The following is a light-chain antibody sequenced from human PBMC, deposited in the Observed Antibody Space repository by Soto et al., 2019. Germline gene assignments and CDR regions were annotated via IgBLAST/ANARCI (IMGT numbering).Light chain of an antibody. CDR2: AAS. CDR1: QRVSSY. CDR3: QQRSNWPRT. V-gene: IGKV3-11*01. J-gene: IGKJ1*01. Sequence: EIVLTQSPATLSLSPGERATLSCRASQRVSSYLAWYQQTPGQAPRLLIYAASNRATGIPARFSGSGSWTDFTLTISSLEPEDFAVYYCQQRSNWPRTFGQGTKVEIK.